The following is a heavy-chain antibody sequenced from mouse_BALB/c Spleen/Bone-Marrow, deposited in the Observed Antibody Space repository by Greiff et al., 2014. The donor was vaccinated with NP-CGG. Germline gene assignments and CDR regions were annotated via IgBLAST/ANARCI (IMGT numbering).Heavy chain of an antibody. CDR3: AGGNPXAX. CDR1: GYTFTSYW. J-gene: IGHJ3*01. Sequence: VKLQESGAELVKPGSSVKLSCKASGYTFTSYWMHWVKQRPGQGLEWIGEINPSNGRXXXXEXXXXXATLTVDKSSSTAYMQLSSLTSEDSAVYXCAGGNPXAXWGQGTLVTVSA. CDR2: INPSNGRX. V-gene: IGHV1S81*02. D-gene: IGHD2-1*01.